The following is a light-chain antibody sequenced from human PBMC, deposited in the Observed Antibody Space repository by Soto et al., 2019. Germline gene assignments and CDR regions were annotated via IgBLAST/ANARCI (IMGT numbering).Light chain of an antibody. CDR3: QAYDYILTASV. CDR2: GNR. Sequence: QAVVTQSPSVSGAPGQRVTLSCTGNTSNLGAGYDVHWYQQLPGAAPKLVIFGNRNRPSGVPERFSGSKSGTSASLAITGLQAEDEADYYCQAYDYILTASVFGGGTKVTVL. CDR1: TSNLGAGYD. V-gene: IGLV1-40*01. J-gene: IGLJ3*02.